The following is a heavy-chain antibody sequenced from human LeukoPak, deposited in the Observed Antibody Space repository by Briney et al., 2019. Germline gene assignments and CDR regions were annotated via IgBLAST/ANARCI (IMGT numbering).Heavy chain of an antibody. V-gene: IGHV3-21*01. J-gene: IGHJ4*02. CDR3: AATPSSGWYVHYFDY. Sequence: PGGSLRLSCAASGFTFSSYSMNWVRQAPGKGLEWVSSISSSSSYIYYAYSVKGRSTISRDNAKNSLYLQMNSLRAEDTAVYYCAATPSSGWYVHYFDYWGQGTLVTVSS. CDR1: GFTFSSYS. D-gene: IGHD6-19*01. CDR2: ISSSSSYI.